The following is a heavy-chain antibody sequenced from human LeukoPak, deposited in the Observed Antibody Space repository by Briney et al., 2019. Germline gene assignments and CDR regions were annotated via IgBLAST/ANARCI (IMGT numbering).Heavy chain of an antibody. CDR1: GFTFSSYA. J-gene: IGHJ4*02. CDR3: AREMSGSGKNC. CDR2: ISSTGIYL. V-gene: IGHV3-21*01. D-gene: IGHD3-10*01. Sequence: PGGTLRLSCAASGFTFSSYAMSWVRQAPGKGLEWVSSISSTGIYLDYADSVKGRFSISRDNAKNSLYLHLNSLRAGDTAVYYCAREMSGSGKNCWGQGTLVAVSS.